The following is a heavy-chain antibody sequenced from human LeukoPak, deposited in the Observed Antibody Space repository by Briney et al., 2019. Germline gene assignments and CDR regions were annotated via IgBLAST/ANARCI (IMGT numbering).Heavy chain of an antibody. Sequence: GGSLRLSRAASGFTFSSYATSWVRQAPGKGLEWVPAISGSGGSTYYADSVKGRFTISRDKSKNTLYLQMNSLRAEDTAVYYCAKDFYDFWSGYYPACMDVWGQGTTVTVSS. D-gene: IGHD3-3*01. CDR3: AKDFYDFWSGYYPACMDV. CDR2: ISGSGGST. J-gene: IGHJ6*02. V-gene: IGHV3-23*01. CDR1: GFTFSSYA.